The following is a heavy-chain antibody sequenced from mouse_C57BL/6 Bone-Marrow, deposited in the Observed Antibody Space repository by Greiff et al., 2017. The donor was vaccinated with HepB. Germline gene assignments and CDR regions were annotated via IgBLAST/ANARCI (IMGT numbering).Heavy chain of an antibody. CDR1: GYTFTDYY. J-gene: IGHJ3*01. D-gene: IGHD2-1*01. V-gene: IGHV1-19*01. CDR3: ASSLYGKAFAY. CDR2: INPYNGGT. Sequence: EVQLQQSGPVLVKPGASVKMSCKASGYTFTDYYMNWVKQSHGKSLEWIGVINPYNGGTSYNQKFKGKATLTVDKSSSTAYMELNSLTSEDSAVYYCASSLYGKAFAYWGQGTLVTDSA.